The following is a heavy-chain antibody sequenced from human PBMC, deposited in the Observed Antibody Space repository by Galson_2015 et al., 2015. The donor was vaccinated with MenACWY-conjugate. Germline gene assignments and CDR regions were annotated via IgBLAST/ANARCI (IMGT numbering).Heavy chain of an antibody. D-gene: IGHD2-15*01. CDR3: ARDGYCSGGSCYVNMDV. CDR2: IIPIFGTA. V-gene: IGHV1-69*13. J-gene: IGHJ6*03. CDR1: GGTFSSYA. Sequence: SVKVSCKASGGTFSSYAISWVRQAPGQGLEWMGGIIPIFGTANYAQKFQGRVTITADESTSTAYMELSSLRSEDTAVYYCARDGYCSGGSCYVNMDVWGKGTTVTVSS.